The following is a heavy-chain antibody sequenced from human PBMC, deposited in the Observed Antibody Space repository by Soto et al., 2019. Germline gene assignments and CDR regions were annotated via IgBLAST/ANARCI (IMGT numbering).Heavy chain of an antibody. CDR2: INAGNGNT. Sequence: ASVKVSCKASGYTFTSYAMHWVRQAPGQRLEWMGWINAGNGNTKYSQKFQGRVTITRDTSASTAYMELSSLRSDDTAMYYCARGRGVVIPAGTPDAFDVWGQGTMVTVSS. J-gene: IGHJ3*01. CDR3: ARGRGVVIPAGTPDAFDV. D-gene: IGHD6-13*01. V-gene: IGHV1-3*01. CDR1: GYTFTSYA.